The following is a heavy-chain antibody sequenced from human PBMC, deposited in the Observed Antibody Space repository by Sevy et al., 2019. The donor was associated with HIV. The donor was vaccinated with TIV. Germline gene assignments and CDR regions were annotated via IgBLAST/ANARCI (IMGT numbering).Heavy chain of an antibody. V-gene: IGHV4-39*01. CDR3: ERHLIRADGSYYYYMDV. Sequence: SETLSLTCNVSGGSISSSDYYWGWIRQPPGKKLEWIGNIYYSGVTYYNPSLKSRVTIFEDTSKNQFSLKVPSMTAADTAVYYCERHLIRADGSYYYYMDVWGKGTTVTVSS. D-gene: IGHD5-12*01. J-gene: IGHJ6*03. CDR2: IYYSGVT. CDR1: GGSISSSDYY.